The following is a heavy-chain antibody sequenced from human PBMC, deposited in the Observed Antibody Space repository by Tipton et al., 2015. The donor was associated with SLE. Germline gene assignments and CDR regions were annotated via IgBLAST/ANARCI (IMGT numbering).Heavy chain of an antibody. D-gene: IGHD6-19*01. Sequence: SLRLSCAASGFTFSSYAMSWVRQAPGKGLGWVSAISGSGGSTYYADSVKGRFTISRDNSKNTLYLQMNSLRAEDTAVYYCAKRGDSSGWYFDYWGQGTLVTVSS. CDR1: GFTFSSYA. J-gene: IGHJ4*02. CDR3: AKRGDSSGWYFDY. CDR2: ISGSGGST. V-gene: IGHV3-23*01.